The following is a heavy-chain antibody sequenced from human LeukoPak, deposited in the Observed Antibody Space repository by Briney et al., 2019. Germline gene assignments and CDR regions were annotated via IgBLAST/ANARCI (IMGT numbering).Heavy chain of an antibody. CDR1: GFTFSDYY. CDR2: ISSSGNTI. Sequence: GGSLRLSCAASGFTFSDYYMSWIRQAPGKGLEWVSYISSSGNTIYYADSVKGRFTISRDNAKNSLYLQMNSLRAEDTAVYYCARSTRRDSEIALAEYFQHWGRGTLVTVSS. CDR3: ARSTRRDSEIALAEYFQH. D-gene: IGHD1-26*01. V-gene: IGHV3-11*01. J-gene: IGHJ1*01.